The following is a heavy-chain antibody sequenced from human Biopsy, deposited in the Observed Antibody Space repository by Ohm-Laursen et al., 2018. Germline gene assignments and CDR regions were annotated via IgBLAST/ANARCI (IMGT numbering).Heavy chain of an antibody. V-gene: IGHV4-31*11. D-gene: IGHD3-22*01. Sequence: TLSLTCAVSGVSISSYYWNWIRHHPGQGLEWIGNIFYSANTYYNPSLKSRVTISVDTYKNQFSLKLNSVTAADTAVYYCGRREVVITHDAFDTWGQGTMVTVSS. CDR2: IFYSANT. J-gene: IGHJ3*02. CDR1: GVSISSYY. CDR3: GRREVVITHDAFDT.